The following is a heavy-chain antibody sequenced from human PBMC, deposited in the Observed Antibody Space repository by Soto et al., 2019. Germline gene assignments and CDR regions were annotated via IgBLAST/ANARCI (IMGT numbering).Heavy chain of an antibody. V-gene: IGHV5-51*01. CDR1: GYSFTSYW. D-gene: IGHD5-18*01. Sequence: GESLKISCKGSGYSFTSYWIGWVRQMPGKGLEWMGIIYPGDSDTRYSPSFQGQVTISADKSISTAYLQWSSLKAWDTAMYYCARHVSRIQLWLLPGGVDYWGQGTLVTVSS. CDR2: IYPGDSDT. CDR3: ARHVSRIQLWLLPGGVDY. J-gene: IGHJ4*02.